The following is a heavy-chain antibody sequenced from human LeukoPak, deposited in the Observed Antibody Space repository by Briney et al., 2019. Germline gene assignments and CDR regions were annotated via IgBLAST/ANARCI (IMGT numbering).Heavy chain of an antibody. CDR2: INHSGST. CDR1: GGSFSGYY. V-gene: IGHV4-34*01. CDR3: ARRGGGLDY. Sequence: PSETLSLTCAVYGGSFSGYYWSWIRQPPGKGLEWIGEINHSGSTNYNPSLKSRVTISVDTSKNQFSLKLSSVTAADTAVYYCARRGGGLDYWGQGTLVTVSS. D-gene: IGHD3-10*01. J-gene: IGHJ4*02.